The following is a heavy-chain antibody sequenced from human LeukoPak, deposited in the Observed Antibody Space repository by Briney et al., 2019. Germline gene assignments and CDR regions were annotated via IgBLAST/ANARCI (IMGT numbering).Heavy chain of an antibody. D-gene: IGHD6-13*01. J-gene: IGHJ4*02. CDR2: IYYSGSA. CDR3: ARAPGIAAAGTHFDF. V-gene: IGHV4-59*01. CDR1: GGSLSSYY. Sequence: PSETLSLTCTVSGGSLSSYYWSWIRHPPGKGLEWIGYIYYSGSAKYNPSLKSRVTISVDTSKNQFSLKLSSVTAGDTAVYYCARAPGIAAAGTHFDFWGQGTLVTVSS.